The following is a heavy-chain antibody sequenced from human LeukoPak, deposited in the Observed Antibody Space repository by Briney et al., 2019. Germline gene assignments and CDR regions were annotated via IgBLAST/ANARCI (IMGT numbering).Heavy chain of an antibody. V-gene: IGHV1-2*02. D-gene: IGHD1-1*01. Sequence: ASVKVSCKASGYTFTGYYMHWVRQAPGQGLEWMGWINPNSGGTNYAQKFQGRVTMTRDTSISTAYMELSRLRSDDTAVYYCARAVPGVYYMDVWGKGTTVTVSS. J-gene: IGHJ6*03. CDR3: ARAVPGVYYMDV. CDR2: INPNSGGT. CDR1: GYTFTGYY.